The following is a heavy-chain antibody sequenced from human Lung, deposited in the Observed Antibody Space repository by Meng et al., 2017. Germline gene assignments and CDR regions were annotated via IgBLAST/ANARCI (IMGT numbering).Heavy chain of an antibody. Sequence: QVQLVQSGAEGKKPGSSVKVSCEASGYTLSSDGFSWVRQAPGQGLEWLGWINTYNGKTDYAQKFQGRITMTTDTFTSTAYMELRNLRSDDTAVYYCATRGNPYLNCWGQGTLVTVSS. J-gene: IGHJ4*02. CDR2: INTYNGKT. CDR1: GYTLSSDG. CDR3: ATRGNPYLNC. V-gene: IGHV1-18*01.